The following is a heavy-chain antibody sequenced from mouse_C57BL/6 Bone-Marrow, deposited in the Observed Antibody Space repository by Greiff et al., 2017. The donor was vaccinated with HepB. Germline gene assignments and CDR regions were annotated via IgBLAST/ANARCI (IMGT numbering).Heavy chain of an antibody. D-gene: IGHD1-1*01. V-gene: IGHV1-64*01. Sequence: QVQLQQSGAELVKPGASVKLSCKASGYTFTSYWMHWVKQRPGQGLEWIGMIHPNSGSTNYNEKFKSKATLTVDKSSSTAYMQLSSLTSEDSAVYYCARKGYYGSSYCWYFDVWGTGTTVTVSS. CDR2: IHPNSGST. CDR1: GYTFTSYW. CDR3: ARKGYYGSSYCWYFDV. J-gene: IGHJ1*03.